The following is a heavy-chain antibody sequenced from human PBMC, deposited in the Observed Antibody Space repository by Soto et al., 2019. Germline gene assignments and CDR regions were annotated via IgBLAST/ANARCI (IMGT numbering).Heavy chain of an antibody. V-gene: IGHV3-53*01. CDR2: IYSGGST. J-gene: IGHJ4*02. Sequence: EVPLVESGGGLIQPGGSLRLSCAASGFTVSSNYMSWVRQAPGKGLEWVSVIYSGGSTYYGDSVKGRFTISRDNSKNTVFLQMNSLRVEDTAMYYCARDRDDALDYWGQGTLVTVSS. CDR3: ARDRDDALDY. CDR1: GFTVSSNY.